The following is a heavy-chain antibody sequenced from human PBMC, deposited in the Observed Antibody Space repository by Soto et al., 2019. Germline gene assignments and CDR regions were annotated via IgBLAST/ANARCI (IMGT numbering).Heavy chain of an antibody. J-gene: IGHJ4*02. V-gene: IGHV1-2*02. D-gene: IGHD3-10*01. CDR2: IRPKTGGT. Sequence: ASVKVSCKTSGYLFTGYFIHWVRQAPGQGLEWMGWIRPKTGGTKYLQKFQGRVTMTSDTSISTAYLDLSSLRSDDTAVYYCAVYYYARHHGFNNWGQGTLVTVSS. CDR1: GYLFTGYF. CDR3: AVYYYARHHGFNN.